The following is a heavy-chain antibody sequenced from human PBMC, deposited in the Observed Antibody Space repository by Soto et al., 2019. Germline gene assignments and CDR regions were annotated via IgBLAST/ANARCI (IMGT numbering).Heavy chain of an antibody. V-gene: IGHV4-30-4*01. CDR2: IYYSGST. CDR1: GGSISSGDYY. D-gene: IGHD1-7*01. Sequence: PSETLSLTCTVSGGSISSGDYYWSWIRQPPGKGLEWIGYIYYSGSTYYNPSLKSRVTISVDTSKNQFSLKLSSVTAADTAVYYCARWRKGRNYDNWFDTWGQGTLVTVSS. J-gene: IGHJ5*02. CDR3: ARWRKGRNYDNWFDT.